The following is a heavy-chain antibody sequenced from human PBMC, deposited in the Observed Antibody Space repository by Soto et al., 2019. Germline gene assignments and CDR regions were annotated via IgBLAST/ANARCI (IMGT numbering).Heavy chain of an antibody. CDR3: ARDGEGY. CDR1: GFTFSSYW. J-gene: IGHJ4*02. D-gene: IGHD2-15*01. CDR2: INTDGSET. Sequence: EVQLVESGGGLVQPGGSLRLSCVASGFTFSSYWMHWVRQVPGGGLVWVSRINTDGSETDYADSVKGRFTVSRDNAKNTQYLQMNSLRAEDTAVYFCARDGEGYWGQGTLVTVSS. V-gene: IGHV3-74*01.